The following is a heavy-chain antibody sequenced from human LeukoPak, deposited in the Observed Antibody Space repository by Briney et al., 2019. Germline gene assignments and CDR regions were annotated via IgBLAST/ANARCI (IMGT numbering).Heavy chain of an antibody. CDR3: AKDRSESYFYFDF. D-gene: IGHD1-26*01. V-gene: IGHV3-30*02. Sequence: GGSLRLSCAASGFTFSDHYMSWIRQAPGKGLEWVAFIRYGGNDERYADSVKGRFTISRDNSKNTLYLQMNSLRAEDTAVYYCAKDRSESYFYFDFWGQGTLVTVSS. CDR1: GFTFSDHY. CDR2: IRYGGNDE. J-gene: IGHJ4*02.